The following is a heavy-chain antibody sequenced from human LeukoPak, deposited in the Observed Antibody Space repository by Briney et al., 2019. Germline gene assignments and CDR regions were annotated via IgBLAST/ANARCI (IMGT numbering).Heavy chain of an antibody. V-gene: IGHV3-21*01. CDR3: ARGPSARFFGVAKGAFDI. D-gene: IGHD3-3*01. CDR2: ISSSSSYI. Sequence: KAGGSLRLSCAASGFTFSSYSMNWVRQAPGKGLEWVSSISSSSSYIYYADSVKGRFTISRDNSKNTLDLQMNSLRAEDTAVYYCARGPSARFFGVAKGAFDIWGQGTMVTVSS. J-gene: IGHJ3*02. CDR1: GFTFSSYS.